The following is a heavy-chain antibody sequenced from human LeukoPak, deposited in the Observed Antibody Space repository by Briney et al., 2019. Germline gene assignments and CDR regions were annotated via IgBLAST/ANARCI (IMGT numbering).Heavy chain of an antibody. V-gene: IGHV3-21*04. CDR2: IGTSTSYI. CDR1: IDSFTNYY. D-gene: IGHD2-8*01. J-gene: IGHJ4*01. CDR3: STDPRLLIY. Sequence: ETLSLTCAVYIDSFTNYYWNWVRQTPGKGLEWVSSIGTSTSYIYYADSVKGRFTISRDNAKNSLYLQMNSLRPDDTALYYCSTDPRLLIYWGHGTLVTVSS.